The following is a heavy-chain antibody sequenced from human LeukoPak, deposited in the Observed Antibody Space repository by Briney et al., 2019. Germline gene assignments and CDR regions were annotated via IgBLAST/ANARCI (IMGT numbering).Heavy chain of an antibody. D-gene: IGHD6-19*01. CDR1: GFTLSTYA. Sequence: GGSLRLSCAASGFTLSTYAMSWVRQAPGKGLERVSAISGSYDSTYYADSVKGRFTISRDNSKNTLFLQMNSLRAEDTAVYYCARGIRLSGWQYYFDYWGQGTLVTVSS. CDR2: ISGSYDST. J-gene: IGHJ4*02. V-gene: IGHV3-23*01. CDR3: ARGIRLSGWQYYFDY.